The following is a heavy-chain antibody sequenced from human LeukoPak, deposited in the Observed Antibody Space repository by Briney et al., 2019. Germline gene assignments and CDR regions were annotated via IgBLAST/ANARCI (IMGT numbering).Heavy chain of an antibody. V-gene: IGHV4-34*01. J-gene: IGHJ5*02. Sequence: HPSETLSLTCAVYGGSFSGYYWSWIRQPPGKGLEWIGEINHSGSTNYNPSLKSRVTISVDTSKNQFSLKLSSVTAADTAVYYCAYARYYDGWFDPWGQGTLVTVSS. D-gene: IGHD3-3*01. CDR1: GGSFSGYY. CDR2: INHSGST. CDR3: AYARYYDGWFDP.